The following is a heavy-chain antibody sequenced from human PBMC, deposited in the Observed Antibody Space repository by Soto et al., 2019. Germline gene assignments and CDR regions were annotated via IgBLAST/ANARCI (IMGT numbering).Heavy chain of an antibody. Sequence: QVQLQESGPGLVKPSQTLSLTCTVSGGSISSGGYYWSWIRQHPGKGLEWIGYIYYSGSTYYNPSLKXGXTXSIXTSKNQFSLKLSSVTAADTAVYYCARAGGFNWFDPWGQGTLVTVSS. CDR2: IYYSGST. D-gene: IGHD3-10*01. V-gene: IGHV4-31*03. CDR1: GGSISSGGYY. CDR3: ARAGGFNWFDP. J-gene: IGHJ5*02.